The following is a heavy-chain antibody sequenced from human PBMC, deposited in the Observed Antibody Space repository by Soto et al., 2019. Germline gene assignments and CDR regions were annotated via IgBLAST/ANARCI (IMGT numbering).Heavy chain of an antibody. CDR3: AKDSTVTTSLYSYYYGLDV. D-gene: IGHD4-17*01. CDR2: ISGRGGST. V-gene: IGHV3-23*01. Sequence: EVHLLESGGGLVQPGGSLRLSCTASGFTFSNYAMSWVRQAPDKGLEWDSAISGRGGSTYYADSVKGRFTISRDNSKNMLFLQMNSLRAEDTALYYCAKDSTVTTSLYSYYYGLDVWGQGTTVTVSS. CDR1: GFTFSNYA. J-gene: IGHJ6*02.